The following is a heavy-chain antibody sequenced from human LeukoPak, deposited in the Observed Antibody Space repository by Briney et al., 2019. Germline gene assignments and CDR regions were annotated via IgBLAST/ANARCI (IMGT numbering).Heavy chain of an antibody. D-gene: IGHD3-10*01. CDR2: IYPGDSDT. CDR3: ATTYYYGSGINMIDY. J-gene: IGHJ4*02. V-gene: IGHV5-51*01. CDR1: GYSFTSYW. Sequence: KDGESLKISCKGSGYSFTSYWIGWVRQMPGKGLEWMGIIYPGDSDTRYSPSFQGQVTISADKSISTAYLQWSSLKASDTAMYYCATTYYYGSGINMIDYWGQGTLVTVSS.